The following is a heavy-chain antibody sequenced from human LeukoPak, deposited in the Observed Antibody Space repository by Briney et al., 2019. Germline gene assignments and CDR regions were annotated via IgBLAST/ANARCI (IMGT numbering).Heavy chain of an antibody. D-gene: IGHD1-1*01. CDR2: IIPIFGTA. CDR3: ARGAWNALPYYFDY. J-gene: IGHJ4*02. V-gene: IGHV1-69*05. CDR1: GGTFSSYA. Sequence: SVKVSCKASGGTFSSYAISWVRQAPGQGLEWMGGIIPIFGTANYAQKFQGRVTITTDESTSTVYMELSSLRSEDTAVYYCARGAWNALPYYFDYWGQGTLVTVSS.